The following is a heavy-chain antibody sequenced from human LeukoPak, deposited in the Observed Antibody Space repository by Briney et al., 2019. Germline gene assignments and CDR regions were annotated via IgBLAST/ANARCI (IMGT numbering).Heavy chain of an antibody. CDR2: IYYSGST. V-gene: IGHV4-59*08. D-gene: IGHD3-9*01. CDR3: ARSDRTIYLVPNWFDP. Sequence: SETLSLTCTVSGGSISSYYWSWIRQPPGKGLEWIGYIYYSGSTNYNPSLKSRVTISVDTSKNQFSLKLSSVTAADTAVYYCARSDRTIYLVPNWFDPWGQGTLVTVSS. J-gene: IGHJ5*02. CDR1: GGSISSYY.